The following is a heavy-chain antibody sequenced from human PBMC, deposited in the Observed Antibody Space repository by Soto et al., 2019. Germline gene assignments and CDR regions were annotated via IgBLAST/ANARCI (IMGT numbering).Heavy chain of an antibody. CDR3: ARHGGVHYLSSGYHYALDY. V-gene: IGHV5-10-1*01. Sequence: GESLKIYCQGPGYRFPNNWITWVRQMPGNGLEWMGRFDLTDAYTSYSPSFQGHISFSADRSINTTYLHWSSLRASDTAMYYCARHGGVHYLSSGYHYALDYWGQGTPVTVSS. J-gene: IGHJ4*02. CDR1: GYRFPNNW. CDR2: FDLTDAYT. D-gene: IGHD3-22*01.